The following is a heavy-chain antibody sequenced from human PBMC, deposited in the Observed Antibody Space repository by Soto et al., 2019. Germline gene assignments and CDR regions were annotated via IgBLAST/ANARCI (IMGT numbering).Heavy chain of an antibody. V-gene: IGHV3-23*01. J-gene: IGHJ4*02. CDR1: GFTFSNYA. CDR3: AKVPLNSKIGFDY. Sequence: EVQLLDSGGGLVQPGGSLRLSCAASGFTFSNYAMNWVRQAPGKGLEWVSTISGGGVNTYYADSVKGRFTISRDNSKNRLYLQMNSLRAEDTAVYYCAKVPLNSKIGFDYWGQGTLVTVSS. D-gene: IGHD3-22*01. CDR2: ISGGGVNT.